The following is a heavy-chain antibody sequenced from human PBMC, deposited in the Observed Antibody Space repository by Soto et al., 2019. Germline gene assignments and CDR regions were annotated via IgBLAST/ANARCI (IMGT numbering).Heavy chain of an antibody. J-gene: IGHJ5*02. V-gene: IGHV3-33*01. CDR2: IWYDGSNK. CDR3: ARDLGVTAMVPYNWFDP. Sequence: QVQLVESGGGVVQPGRSLRLSCAASGFTFSSYGMHWVRQAPGKGLEWVAVIWYDGSNKYYADSVKGRFTISRDNSKNTLYLQMNSLRAEDTAVYYCARDLGVTAMVPYNWFDPWGQGTLVTVSS. CDR1: GFTFSSYG. D-gene: IGHD5-18*01.